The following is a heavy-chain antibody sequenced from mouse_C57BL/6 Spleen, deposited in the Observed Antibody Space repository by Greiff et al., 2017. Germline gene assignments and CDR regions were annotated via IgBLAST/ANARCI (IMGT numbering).Heavy chain of an antibody. CDR1: GFTFSSYA. CDR3: ARAVLRAFDY. Sequence: EVKVVESGRGLVKPGGSLKLSCTASGFTFSSYAMPWVRQTPEKRLEWVATISAGGSYTNYPDNVKGRFTIARDNAKNNLYLQRSQLKSEDTAMYYCARAVLRAFDYWGQGTTVTVSA. J-gene: IGHJ2*01. CDR2: ISAGGSYT. V-gene: IGHV5-4*03. D-gene: IGHD1-1*01.